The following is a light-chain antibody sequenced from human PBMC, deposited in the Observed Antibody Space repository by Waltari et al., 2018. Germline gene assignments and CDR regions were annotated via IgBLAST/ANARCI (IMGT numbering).Light chain of an antibody. V-gene: IGLV1-40*01. Sequence: QSVLTQPPSVSGAPGQRVTISCTGSSSNIGANYDVHWYQKLPGRAPKVVIFGDRHRPPGVPDRFSGSKSGTSASLAITGLQAEDEADYYCQSYDNSLSGYVFGTGTKVTVL. CDR1: SSNIGANYD. CDR2: GDR. J-gene: IGLJ1*01. CDR3: QSYDNSLSGYV.